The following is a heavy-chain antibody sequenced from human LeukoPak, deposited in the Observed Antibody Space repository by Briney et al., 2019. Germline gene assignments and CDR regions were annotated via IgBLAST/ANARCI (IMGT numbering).Heavy chain of an antibody. CDR1: GYTLTELS. Sequence: ASVKVSCKVSGYTLTELSMHWVRQAPGKGLEWMGGFDPEDGETIYAQKFQGRVTMTEDTSTDTAYMELSSLRSEDTAVYYCAADRGMTTDHKYDYWGQGTLVTVSS. D-gene: IGHD4-17*01. V-gene: IGHV1-24*01. CDR3: AADRGMTTDHKYDY. CDR2: FDPEDGET. J-gene: IGHJ4*02.